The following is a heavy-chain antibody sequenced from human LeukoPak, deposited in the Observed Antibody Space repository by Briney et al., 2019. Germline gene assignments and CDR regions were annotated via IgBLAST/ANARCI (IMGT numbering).Heavy chain of an antibody. CDR3: ARRWGPHCSSISCYWRDWYFDL. CDR1: GGTFSSYA. Sequence: ASVKVSCKASGGTFSSYAISWVRQAPGQGLEWMGGIIPIFGTAHYAQKFQGRVTITADKSTSTAYMELSSLRSEDTAVYYCARRWGPHCSSISCYWRDWYFDLWGRGTLVTVSS. V-gene: IGHV1-69*06. J-gene: IGHJ2*01. D-gene: IGHD2-2*01. CDR2: IIPIFGTA.